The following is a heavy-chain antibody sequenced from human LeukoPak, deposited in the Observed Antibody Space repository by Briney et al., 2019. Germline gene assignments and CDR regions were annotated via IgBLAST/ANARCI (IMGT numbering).Heavy chain of an antibody. J-gene: IGHJ6*02. D-gene: IGHD3-16*01. CDR1: GIVFDDYA. V-gene: IGHV3-9*01. Sequence: GGSLRLSCVVSGIVFDDYAMNWVRQVPGKGLEWVSGISWSGGSIGYADSVKGRFTVSRDNAKNSLYLQMNDLKTEDTAVYYCGKDIGGEYYGRGGMDVWGRGTTVTVS. CDR2: ISWSGGSI. CDR3: GKDIGGEYYGRGGMDV.